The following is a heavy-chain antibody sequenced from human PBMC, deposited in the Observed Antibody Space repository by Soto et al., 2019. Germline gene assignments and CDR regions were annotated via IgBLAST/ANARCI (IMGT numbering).Heavy chain of an antibody. CDR3: ARVRLYCISTSCYKDY. CDR1: GFTFSSYS. J-gene: IGHJ4*02. V-gene: IGHV3-21*01. D-gene: IGHD2-2*02. CDR2: ISSSSSYI. Sequence: GGSLRLSCAASGFTFSSYSMNWVRQAPGKGLEWVSSISSSSSYIYYADSVKGRFTISRDNAKNSLYLQMNSLRAEDTAVYYCARVRLYCISTSCYKDYWGQGTLVTVSS.